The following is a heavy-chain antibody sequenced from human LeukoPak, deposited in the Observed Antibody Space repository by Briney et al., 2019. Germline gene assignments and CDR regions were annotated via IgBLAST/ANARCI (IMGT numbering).Heavy chain of an antibody. J-gene: IGHJ4*02. Sequence: GGSLRLSCAASAFTLNWYRMYRVRHAPGKGLVWVFRIKSDGTSKKYAVHVRGSFTISRDNAKATLYLQMNSLTAEDTAVYYCARSDWFDYWGQGTLVTVSS. CDR3: ARSDWFDY. D-gene: IGHD3-9*01. CDR2: IKSDGTSK. CDR1: AFTLNWYR. V-gene: IGHV3-74*01.